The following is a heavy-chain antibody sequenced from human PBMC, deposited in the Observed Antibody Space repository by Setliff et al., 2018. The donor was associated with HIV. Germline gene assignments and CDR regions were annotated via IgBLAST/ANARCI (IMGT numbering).Heavy chain of an antibody. D-gene: IGHD6-13*01. J-gene: IGHJ4*02. Sequence: LSLSCTASGLTFNDYYMAWIRQAPGKGLEWVSYISPGDSEIDYAHSVRGRFTISRDNAKNSLYLQMNSLRAEDTAIYYCASARAYNSRTLFDYWGQGTLVTVSS. V-gene: IGHV3-11*01. CDR2: ISPGDSEI. CDR1: GLTFNDYY. CDR3: ASARAYNSRTLFDY.